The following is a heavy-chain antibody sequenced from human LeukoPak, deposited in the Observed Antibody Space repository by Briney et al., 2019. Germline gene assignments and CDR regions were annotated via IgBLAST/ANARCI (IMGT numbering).Heavy chain of an antibody. J-gene: IGHJ4*02. D-gene: IGHD2-2*01. Sequence: GGSLRLSCAASGFTLNKYWMHWVRQAPGKGLVLVSRINIDGSSISYADSVRGRFTISRDNAKNTLYLQMNNLRAEDTAVYYCTRIPADQTFFDFWGQGTLVTVSS. CDR2: INIDGSSI. CDR1: GFTLNKYW. V-gene: IGHV3-74*01. CDR3: TRIPADQTFFDF.